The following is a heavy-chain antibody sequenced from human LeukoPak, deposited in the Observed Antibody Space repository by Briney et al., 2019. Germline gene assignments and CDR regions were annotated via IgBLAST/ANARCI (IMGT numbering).Heavy chain of an antibody. D-gene: IGHD2-21*02. CDR3: ARVVPPYCGGDCYSARFWSGFQH. Sequence: GGSLRLSCAASGFTFSSYGMHWVRQAPGKGLEWVAVISYDGSNKYYADSVKGRFTISRDNSKNTLYLQMNSLRAEDTAVYYCARVVPPYCGGDCYSARFWSGFQHWGQGTLVTVSS. V-gene: IGHV3-30*19. J-gene: IGHJ1*01. CDR1: GFTFSSYG. CDR2: ISYDGSNK.